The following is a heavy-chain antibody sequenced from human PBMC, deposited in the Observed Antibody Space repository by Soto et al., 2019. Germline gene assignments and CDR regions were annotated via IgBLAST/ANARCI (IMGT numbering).Heavy chain of an antibody. V-gene: IGHV1-69*13. CDR2: IIPIFGTA. CDR3: ANDSSGYAAENWFDP. D-gene: IGHD3-22*01. CDR1: GGTFSRYA. J-gene: IGHJ5*02. Sequence: SVKVSCKASGGTFSRYAISWVRQAPGQGLEWMGGIIPIFGTANYAQKFQGRVTITADESTSTAYMELSSLRSEDTAVYYCANDSSGYAAENWFDPWGQGTLVTVSS.